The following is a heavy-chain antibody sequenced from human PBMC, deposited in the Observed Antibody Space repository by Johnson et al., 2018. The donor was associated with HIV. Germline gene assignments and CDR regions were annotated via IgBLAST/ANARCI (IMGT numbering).Heavy chain of an antibody. CDR2: IWYDGSEK. Sequence: QVQLVESGGGVVQPGRSLRLSCAASGFTFSSYGMHWVRQAPGKGLEWVAVIWYDGSEKYHVDSVRGRFTISRDNAKNSLYLQMDSLRAEDTAIYYCARPIARGASDIWGQGTMVTVSS. V-gene: IGHV3-33*01. D-gene: IGHD3-10*01. CDR3: ARPIARGASDI. CDR1: GFTFSSYG. J-gene: IGHJ3*02.